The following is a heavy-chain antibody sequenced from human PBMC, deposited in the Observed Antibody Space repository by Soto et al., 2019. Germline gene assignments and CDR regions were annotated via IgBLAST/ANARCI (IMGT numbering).Heavy chain of an antibody. CDR3: TGGPPNWGFDS. Sequence: ASLKVSFTASGYSFTSYDINWVRQTAGQGLEWMGWMSPKTANTGYAQKFQDRVTMNRSTSISTAYMELSSLTSEDTAVYYCTGGPPNWGFDSWGQGTPVTVSS. CDR1: GYSFTSYD. J-gene: IGHJ5*01. CDR2: MSPKTANT. V-gene: IGHV1-8*01. D-gene: IGHD7-27*01.